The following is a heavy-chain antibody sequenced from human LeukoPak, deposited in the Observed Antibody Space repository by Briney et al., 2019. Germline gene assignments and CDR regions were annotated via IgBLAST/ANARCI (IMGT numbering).Heavy chain of an antibody. Sequence: PGGSLRLSCAASGFTFSSYGMHWVRQAPGKGLEWVAVISFDATNKYHADSVKGRFTISRDNSKNTLYLQMNSLRAEDTAVYYCAKDSSADDSSGYSYYFDYWGQETLVTVSS. V-gene: IGHV3-30*18. CDR2: ISFDATNK. D-gene: IGHD3-22*01. CDR1: GFTFSSYG. CDR3: AKDSSADDSSGYSYYFDY. J-gene: IGHJ4*02.